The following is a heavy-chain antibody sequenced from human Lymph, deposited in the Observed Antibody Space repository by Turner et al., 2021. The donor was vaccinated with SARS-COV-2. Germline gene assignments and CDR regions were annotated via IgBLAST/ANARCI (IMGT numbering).Heavy chain of an antibody. J-gene: IGHJ3*02. CDR2: IIPILCIA. CDR3: ARRHSGNYDAFDI. V-gene: IGHV1-69*10. CDR1: GGTFSTYV. Sequence: QVQLVQSGAEVKKPGSSLKVSCKASGGTFSTYVISWVRQAPGQGLEWMGGIIPILCIANYAQKFQGRVTITADKSTSTAYMELSSLRSEDTAVYHCARRHSGNYDAFDIWGQGTMVTVSS. D-gene: IGHD1-26*01.